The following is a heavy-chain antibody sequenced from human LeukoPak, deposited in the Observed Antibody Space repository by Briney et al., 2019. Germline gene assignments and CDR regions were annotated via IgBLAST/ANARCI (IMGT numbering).Heavy chain of an antibody. CDR1: GFTFGDYA. Sequence: GGSLRLXCAASGFTFGDYAMHWVRQAPGKGLEWVSGISWNSGSIVYADSVKGRFTISRDNAKNSLYLQMNSLRAEDMVLYYCAKLRSGSFDIWGQGTMVTVSS. V-gene: IGHV3-9*03. J-gene: IGHJ3*02. CDR2: ISWNSGSI. CDR3: AKLRSGSFDI.